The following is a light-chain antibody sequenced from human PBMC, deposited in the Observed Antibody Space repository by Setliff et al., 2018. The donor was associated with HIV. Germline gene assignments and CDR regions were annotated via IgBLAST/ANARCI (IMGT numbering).Light chain of an antibody. CDR3: SSYTSTNTWV. CDR2: DVN. J-gene: IGLJ1*01. CDR1: SGDIGGYNY. Sequence: FVLTQPASVSGSPGQSITVSCTGTSGDIGGYNYVSWYQHHPDKAPKLMIYDVNNRPSGVSNRFSGSKSGNTASLTISGLQAEDEADYYCSSYTSTNTWVFGTGTKGTVL. V-gene: IGLV2-14*03.